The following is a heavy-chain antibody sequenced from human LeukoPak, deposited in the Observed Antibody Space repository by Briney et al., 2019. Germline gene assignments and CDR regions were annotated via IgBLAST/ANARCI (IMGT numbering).Heavy chain of an antibody. V-gene: IGHV3-23*01. CDR3: AIPVGATLYFQH. J-gene: IGHJ1*01. Sequence: GGSLRLSCEASGFTFSSYAMSWVRQAPGKGLEWVSAISGSGGSTYYADSVKGRFTISRDNSKNTLYLQMNSLRAEDTAVYYCAIPVGATLYFQHWGQGTLVTVSS. CDR2: ISGSGGST. CDR1: GFTFSSYA. D-gene: IGHD1-26*01.